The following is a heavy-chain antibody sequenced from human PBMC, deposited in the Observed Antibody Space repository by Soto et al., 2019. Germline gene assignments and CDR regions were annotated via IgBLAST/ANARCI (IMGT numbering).Heavy chain of an antibody. V-gene: IGHV3-73*01. CDR1: GFTFSGSA. J-gene: IGHJ4*02. CDR2: IRSKANSYAT. CDR3: TRSSAGYSSTKGFDY. D-gene: IGHD6-13*01. Sequence: GGSLRLSCAASGFTFSGSAMHWVRQASGKGLEWVGRIRSKANSYATAYAASVKGRFTISRDDSKNTAYLQMNSLKTEDTAVYYCTRSSAGYSSTKGFDYWGQGTLVTVSS.